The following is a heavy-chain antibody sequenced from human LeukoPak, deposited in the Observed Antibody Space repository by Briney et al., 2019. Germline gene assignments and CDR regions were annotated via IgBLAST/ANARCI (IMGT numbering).Heavy chain of an antibody. CDR1: GGSLSGYY. J-gene: IGHJ4*02. V-gene: IGHV4-34*01. D-gene: IGHD3-10*01. CDR2: INHSGST. CDR3: ARSGRYRHQGYYYGSGSTQPFDY. Sequence: PSETLSFTCAVYGGSLSGYYWSWIRQPPGKGLEWIGEINHSGSTNYNPSLKSRVTISVDTSKNQFSLKLSSVTAADTAVYYCARSGRYRHQGYYYGSGSTQPFDYWGQGTLVTVSS.